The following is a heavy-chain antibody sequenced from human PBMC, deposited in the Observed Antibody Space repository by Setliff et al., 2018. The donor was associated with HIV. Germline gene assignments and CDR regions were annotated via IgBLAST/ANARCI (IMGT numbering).Heavy chain of an antibody. V-gene: IGHV4-4*02. CDR2: INHSGST. D-gene: IGHD1-26*01. Sequence: LETLSLTCVVSGDSIDNSNWWSWVRQPPGKGLECIGEINHSGSTNYNPPLKSRVTISVDTSKHQFSLKLNSVTAADTAVYYCARDQGDTPSRGDIWGQGTMVTVS. CDR3: ARDQGDTPSRGDI. CDR1: GDSIDNSNW. J-gene: IGHJ3*02.